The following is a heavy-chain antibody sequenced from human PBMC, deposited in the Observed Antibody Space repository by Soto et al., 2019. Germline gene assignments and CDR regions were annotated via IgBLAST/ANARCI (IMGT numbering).Heavy chain of an antibody. V-gene: IGHV3-30-3*01. Sequence: GGSLRLSCAASGFTFSSYAMHWVRQAPGKGLEWVAVISYDGSNKYYADSVKGRFTISRDNSKNTLYLQMNSLRAEDTAVYYCARGWDIVVVPAANPWGQGTLVTVSS. CDR2: ISYDGSNK. CDR1: GFTFSSYA. CDR3: ARGWDIVVVPAANP. D-gene: IGHD2-2*01. J-gene: IGHJ5*02.